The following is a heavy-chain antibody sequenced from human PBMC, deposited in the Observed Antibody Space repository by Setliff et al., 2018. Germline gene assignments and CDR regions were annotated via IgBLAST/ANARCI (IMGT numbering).Heavy chain of an antibody. CDR1: GFTFGDYY. CDR2: IWDDGGNK. J-gene: IGHJ4*02. V-gene: IGHV3-33*08. CDR3: ARGFTSYSTDYFDY. Sequence: GGSLRLSCAASGFTFGDYYISWIRQAPGKGLEWVAVIWDDGGNKYHADSVKGRFTISRDNSQNTMYLQMNSLRAEDTAVYYCARGFTSYSTDYFDYWGQGTRVTVSS. D-gene: IGHD2-21*01.